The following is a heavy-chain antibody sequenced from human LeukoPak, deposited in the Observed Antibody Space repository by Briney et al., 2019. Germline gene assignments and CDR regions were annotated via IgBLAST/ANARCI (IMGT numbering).Heavy chain of an antibody. CDR1: GFTFSSYT. D-gene: IGHD3-3*01. Sequence: GGSLRLSCAASGFTFSSYTMNWVRQAPAKGLEWVSYISSSSTIYYADSVKGRFTISRDNAKNSLYLQMNSLRDEDTAVYYCAPRGVVIDYWGQGTLVTVSS. J-gene: IGHJ4*02. V-gene: IGHV3-48*02. CDR2: ISSSSTI. CDR3: APRGVVIDY.